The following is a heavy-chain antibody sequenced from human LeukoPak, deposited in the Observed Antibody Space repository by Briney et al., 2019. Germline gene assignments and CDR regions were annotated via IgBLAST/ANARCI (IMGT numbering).Heavy chain of an antibody. D-gene: IGHD6-19*01. J-gene: IGHJ4*02. CDR1: GFTFSAHS. Sequence: GGSLRLSCAASGFTFSAHSMNWVRQAPGKGLEWVASISSRSSYIYYGGSVKGRFTVSRDNARNSVYLQMNSLRVENTAVYYCVRRAVSGEEALDFDYWGQGTLVTVSS. CDR2: ISSRSSYI. CDR3: VRRAVSGEEALDFDY. V-gene: IGHV3-21*01.